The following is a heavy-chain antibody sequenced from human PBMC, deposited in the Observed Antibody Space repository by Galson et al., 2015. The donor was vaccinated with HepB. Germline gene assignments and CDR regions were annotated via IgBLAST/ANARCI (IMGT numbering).Heavy chain of an antibody. J-gene: IGHJ6*02. CDR3: AKDQRFAYYYGLDV. V-gene: IGHV3-30*18. CDR1: GFTFNRNA. Sequence: SLRLSCAASGFTFNRNAMHWVRQAPGKGLEWVAVISSDGNNKYYADSVKGRFTISRDNSKNTLSLQMNSLRAEDTAVYYCAKDQRFAYYYGLDVWGQGTTVTVSS. D-gene: IGHD3-3*01. CDR2: ISSDGNNK.